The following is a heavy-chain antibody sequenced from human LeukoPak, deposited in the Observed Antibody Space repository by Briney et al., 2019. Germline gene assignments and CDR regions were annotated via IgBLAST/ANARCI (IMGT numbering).Heavy chain of an antibody. CDR2: ILYDGSNQ. D-gene: IGHD5-12*01. V-gene: IGHV3-33*06. CDR3: AKDRGRPRVATTLYYFDY. Sequence: GGSLRLSCVASGFTVSSNYMSWVRQAPGKGLEWVAVILYDGSNQYYADSVKGRFTISRDNSKNTLYLQMNSLRAEDTAVYYCAKDRGRPRVATTLYYFDYWGQGTLVTVSS. CDR1: GFTVSSNY. J-gene: IGHJ4*02.